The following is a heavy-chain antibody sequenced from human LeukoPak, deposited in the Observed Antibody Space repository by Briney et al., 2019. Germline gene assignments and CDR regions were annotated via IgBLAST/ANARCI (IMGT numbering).Heavy chain of an antibody. J-gene: IGHJ4*02. Sequence: SETLSLTCTVSGGSISSGSYYWSWIRQPAGKGLEWIGRIYTSGSTNYNPSLKSRVTISVDTSRNQFSLKLSSVTAADTAVYYCARRGSYSSSWLRTFDYWGQGTLVTVSS. CDR2: IYTSGST. D-gene: IGHD6-13*01. CDR3: ARRGSYSSSWLRTFDY. V-gene: IGHV4-61*02. CDR1: GGSISSGSYY.